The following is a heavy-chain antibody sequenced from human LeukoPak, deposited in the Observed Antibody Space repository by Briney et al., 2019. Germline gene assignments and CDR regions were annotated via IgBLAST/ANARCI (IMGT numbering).Heavy chain of an antibody. Sequence: PGGSLRLSCAASGFIFGSYGMHWVRQAPGKGLEWVAFIRYDGSNKYYADSVKGRFTISRDNSKNTVYLQMNSLRADDTAVYYCAKVPWGYYNFDCWGQGTLVTVSS. CDR3: AKVPWGYYNFDC. D-gene: IGHD1-26*01. CDR1: GFIFGSYG. V-gene: IGHV3-30*02. J-gene: IGHJ4*02. CDR2: IRYDGSNK.